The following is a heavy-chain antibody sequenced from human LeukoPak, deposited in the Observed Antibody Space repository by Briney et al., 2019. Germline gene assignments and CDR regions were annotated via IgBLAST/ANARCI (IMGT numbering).Heavy chain of an antibody. D-gene: IGHD2-21*01. CDR1: GDSMDTHY. CDR3: ARFVPVRTRTNSPGFDY. CDR2: ISYSGSF. V-gene: IGHV4-59*11. Sequence: SETLSLTCTVSGDSMDTHYWSWIRQTPGKGLEWIAYISYSGSFNYNPSLKSRATTSMDTSKNQFSLVLTSVTAADTAVYYCARFVPVRTRTNSPGFDYWGQGTLVSVSS. J-gene: IGHJ4*02.